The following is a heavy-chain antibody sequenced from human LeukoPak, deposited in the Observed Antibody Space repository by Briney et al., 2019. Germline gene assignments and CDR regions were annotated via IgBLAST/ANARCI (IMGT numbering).Heavy chain of an antibody. V-gene: IGHV3-33*01. D-gene: IGHD2-15*01. CDR3: ARGAAPTSLIDY. J-gene: IGHJ4*02. CDR2: IWYDGSNK. Sequence: GGSLRLSCAASGFTFSSYGMHWVRQAPGKGLEWVAVIWYDGSNKYYADSVKGRFTISRDNSKNTLYLQMNSLRAEGTAVYYCARGAAPTSLIDYWGQGTLVTVSS. CDR1: GFTFSSYG.